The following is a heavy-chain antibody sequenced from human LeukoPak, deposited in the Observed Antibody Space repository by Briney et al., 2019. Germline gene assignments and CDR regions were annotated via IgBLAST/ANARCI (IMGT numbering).Heavy chain of an antibody. D-gene: IGHD2-15*01. Sequence: GGSLRLSCTASGFTFSNFWMGWVRQAPGKGLEWVSGISATGANTYYADSVRGRFTLSRDNSNNALYLQMNSLRAEDTAVYYCAKASSTWSLFFDSWGQGALVTVSS. CDR2: ISATGANT. CDR1: GFTFSNFW. V-gene: IGHV3-23*01. CDR3: AKASSTWSLFFDS. J-gene: IGHJ4*02.